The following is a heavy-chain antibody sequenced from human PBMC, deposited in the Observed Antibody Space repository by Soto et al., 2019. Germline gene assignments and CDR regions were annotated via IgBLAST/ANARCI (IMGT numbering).Heavy chain of an antibody. Sequence: SETLSLTCTVSGDSIINTSYYFCCIRQSPWKGLELIGTIYYSGKTYYHPALKSRVTISVDTSNNRFSLKLSSVTAADTAVYYCARHGSYWGQGTLVTVSS. D-gene: IGHD3-10*01. V-gene: IGHV4-39*01. CDR1: GDSIINTSYY. J-gene: IGHJ4*02. CDR2: IYYSGKT. CDR3: ARHGSY.